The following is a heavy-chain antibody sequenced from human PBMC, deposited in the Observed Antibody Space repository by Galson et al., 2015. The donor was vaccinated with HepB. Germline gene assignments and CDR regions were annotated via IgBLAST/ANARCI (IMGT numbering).Heavy chain of an antibody. Sequence: VKVSCKASGGTFSSYTISWVRQAPGQGLEWMGRIIPILGIANYAQKFQGRVTITAGKSTSTAYMELSSLRSEDTAVYYCARVDPYYYGMDVWGQGTTVTVSS. CDR2: IIPILGIA. V-gene: IGHV1-69*02. D-gene: IGHD5-12*01. CDR1: GGTFSSYT. CDR3: ARVDPYYYGMDV. J-gene: IGHJ6*02.